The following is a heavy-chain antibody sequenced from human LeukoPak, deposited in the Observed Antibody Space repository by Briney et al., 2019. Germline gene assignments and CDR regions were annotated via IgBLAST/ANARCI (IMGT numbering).Heavy chain of an antibody. CDR1: GGSISSGGYY. D-gene: IGHD6-19*01. CDR3: ARVVSAVAYNWFDP. Sequence: SETLSLTCTVSGGSISSGGYYWSWIRQHPGKGLEWIGYIYYSGSTYYNPSLKSRVTISVDTSKNQFSLKLSSVTAADTAVYYCARVVSAVAYNWFDPWGQGTLVTVSS. J-gene: IGHJ5*02. CDR2: IYYSGST. V-gene: IGHV4-31*03.